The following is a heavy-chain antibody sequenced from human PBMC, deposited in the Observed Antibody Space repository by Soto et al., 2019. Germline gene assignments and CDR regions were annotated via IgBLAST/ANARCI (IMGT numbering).Heavy chain of an antibody. J-gene: IGHJ4*02. CDR2: ISAYNGNT. Sequence: QVQLVQSGAEVKKPGASVKVSCKASGYTFTSYGISWVRQAPGQGLEWMGWISAYNGNTNYAQQLQGRVTMTTDTSTSTAYMELRSLRSDDTAVYYCARDWSSTVTDPENDYWGQGTLVTVSS. V-gene: IGHV1-18*01. D-gene: IGHD4-4*01. CDR1: GYTFTSYG. CDR3: ARDWSSTVTDPENDY.